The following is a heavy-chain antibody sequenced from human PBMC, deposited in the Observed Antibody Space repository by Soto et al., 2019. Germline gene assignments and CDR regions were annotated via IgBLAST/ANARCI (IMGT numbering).Heavy chain of an antibody. CDR2: ISSSSSYI. V-gene: IGHV3-21*01. Sequence: GGSLRLSCAASGFTFSSYSMNWVRQAPGKGLEWVSSISSSSSYIYYADSVKGRFTISRDNAKNSLYLQMNSLRAEDTAVYYCARVLPIAAPSRYYYYGMDVWGQGTTVTVSS. J-gene: IGHJ6*02. CDR1: GFTFSSYS. CDR3: ARVLPIAAPSRYYYYGMDV. D-gene: IGHD6-6*01.